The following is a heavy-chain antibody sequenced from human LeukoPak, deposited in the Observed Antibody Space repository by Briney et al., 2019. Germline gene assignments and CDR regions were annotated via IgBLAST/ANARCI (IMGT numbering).Heavy chain of an antibody. CDR2: ISSSSSII. D-gene: IGHD2-2*01. CDR3: AKDQIQVVASYYFDY. V-gene: IGHV3-48*01. Sequence: GGSLRLSCAASGFTFNSYSMNWVRQAPGMGLEWLSYISSSSSIIYYADSVKGRFTISRDNARNSLYLQMNSLRAEDTAVYYCAKDQIQVVASYYFDYWGQGTLVTVSS. CDR1: GFTFNSYS. J-gene: IGHJ4*02.